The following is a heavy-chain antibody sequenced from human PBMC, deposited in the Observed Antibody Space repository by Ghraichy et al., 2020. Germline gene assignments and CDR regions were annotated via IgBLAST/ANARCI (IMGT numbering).Heavy chain of an antibody. CDR3: ARSWGSSWYWGY. V-gene: IGHV4-39*01. D-gene: IGHD3-22*01. J-gene: IGHJ4*02. CDR2: IYYNGIT. CDR1: GGSISSSSYY. Sequence: SQTLSLTCTVSGGSISSSSYYWGWARQPPGKGLEWIGSIYYNGITYYNPALNSRAAISVETPKSQFSLKLGSVAAADTAVYFCARSWGSSWYWGYWGQGILVPVSS.